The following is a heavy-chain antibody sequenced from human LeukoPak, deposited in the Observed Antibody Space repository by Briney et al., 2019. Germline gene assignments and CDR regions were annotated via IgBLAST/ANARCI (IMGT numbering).Heavy chain of an antibody. CDR2: IKQDGSEK. V-gene: IGHV3-7*01. D-gene: IGHD2-21*02. CDR1: GFTFSSYW. J-gene: IGHJ3*02. Sequence: GGSLRLSCAASGFTFSSYWMSWVRQAPGKGLEWVANIKQDGSEKYYVDSVKGRFTISRDNAKNSLYLQMNSLRAEDTAVYYCARDERLGDSDAFDIWGQGTMVTVSS. CDR3: ARDERLGDSDAFDI.